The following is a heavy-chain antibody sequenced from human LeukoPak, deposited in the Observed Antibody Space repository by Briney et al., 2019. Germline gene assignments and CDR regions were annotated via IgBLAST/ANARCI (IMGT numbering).Heavy chain of an antibody. Sequence: GGSLRLSCAASGFTLSNAWMSWVRQAPGKGLEWVGRIKSKTDGGTTDYAAPVKGRFTISRADSKNTLYLQINSLKTQHIDVYYCTRDLPVVRGASDYWGQGALVTVSS. CDR2: IKSKTDGGTT. V-gene: IGHV3-15*01. CDR1: GFTLSNAW. J-gene: IGHJ4*02. D-gene: IGHD3-10*01. CDR3: TRDLPVVRGASDY.